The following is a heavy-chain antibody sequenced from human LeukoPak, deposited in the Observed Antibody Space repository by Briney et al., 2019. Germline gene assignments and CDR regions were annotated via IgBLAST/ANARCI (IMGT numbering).Heavy chain of an antibody. CDR1: GGSISSSSYY. V-gene: IGHV4-39*07. J-gene: IGHJ4*02. CDR2: IYYSGST. CDR3: ARVGYSSSSGYDY. Sequence: SETLSLTCTVSGGSISSSSYYWGWIRQPPGKGLEWIGSIYYSGSTYYNPSLKSRVTISVDTSKNQFSLKLSSVTAADTAVYYCARVGYSSSSGYDYWGQGTLVTVSS. D-gene: IGHD6-6*01.